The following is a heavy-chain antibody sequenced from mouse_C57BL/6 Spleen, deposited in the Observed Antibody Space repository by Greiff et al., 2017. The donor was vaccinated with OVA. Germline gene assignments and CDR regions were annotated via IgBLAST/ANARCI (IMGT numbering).Heavy chain of an antibody. V-gene: IGHV3-6*01. J-gene: IGHJ3*01. Sequence: EVQLQESGPGLVKPSQSLSLTCSVTGYSITSGYYWNWIRQFPGNKLEWMGYISYDGSNNYNPSLKNRISITRDTSKNQFFLKLNSVTTEDTATYYCAREGGYYVGFAYWGQGTLVTVSA. CDR3: AREGGYYVGFAY. CDR1: GYSITSGYY. D-gene: IGHD2-3*01. CDR2: ISYDGSN.